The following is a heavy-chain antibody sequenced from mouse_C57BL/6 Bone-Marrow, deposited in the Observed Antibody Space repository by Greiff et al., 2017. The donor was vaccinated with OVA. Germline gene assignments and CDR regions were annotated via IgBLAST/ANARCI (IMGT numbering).Heavy chain of an antibody. CDR1: GYTFTSYG. V-gene: IGHV1-81*01. Sequence: VQLQQSGAELARPGASVKLSCKASGYTFTSYGISWVKQRPGQGLEWIGEIYPRSGNTYYNEKFKGKATLTADKSSSTAYMELRSLTSEDSAVYFCAREEATVVATRYAMDYWGQGTSVTVSS. D-gene: IGHD1-1*01. CDR2: IYPRSGNT. CDR3: AREEATVVATRYAMDY. J-gene: IGHJ4*01.